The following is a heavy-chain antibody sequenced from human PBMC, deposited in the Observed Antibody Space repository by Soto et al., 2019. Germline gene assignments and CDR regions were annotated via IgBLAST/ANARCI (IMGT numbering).Heavy chain of an antibody. J-gene: IGHJ6*02. V-gene: IGHV4-39*01. CDR1: GGSISSSSYY. CDR2: IYYSGST. D-gene: IGHD5-18*01. CDR3: ARRLVDTAMVGFDYYGMDV. Sequence: SETLSLTCTVSGGSISSSSYYWGWIRQPPGKGLEWIGSIYYSGSTYYNPSLKSRVTISVDTSKNQFSLKLSSVTAADTAVYYCARRLVDTAMVGFDYYGMDVWGQGTTVTASS.